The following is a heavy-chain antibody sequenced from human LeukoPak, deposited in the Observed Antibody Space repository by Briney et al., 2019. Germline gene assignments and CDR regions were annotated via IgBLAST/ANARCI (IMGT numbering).Heavy chain of an antibody. Sequence: SETLSLTCTVSGGSISSYYWSWIRQPPGKGLEWIGFIYYTGTTNYNPSLKSRVTISVDTSKNQFSLKLSSVTAADTAVYYCARAGANGIEAAGSLRYWGQGTLVTVSS. J-gene: IGHJ4*02. CDR3: ARAGANGIEAAGSLRY. CDR1: GGSISSYY. CDR2: IYYTGTT. V-gene: IGHV4-59*01. D-gene: IGHD6-13*01.